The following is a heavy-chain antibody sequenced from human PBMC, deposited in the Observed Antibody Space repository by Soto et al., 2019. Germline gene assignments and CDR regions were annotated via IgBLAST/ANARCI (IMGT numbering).Heavy chain of an antibody. D-gene: IGHD2-2*01. J-gene: IGHJ1*01. V-gene: IGHV3-7*01. Sequence: GGSLRISCAASGFTFSNYLMSWVRQAPGKGLEWVANIKQDGSEKYYVDSVKGRFTISRDNAKNSLYLQMNSLRAEDTAVYYCASDIVLVPVVMPAEYFQHWGQGTLVTVSS. CDR2: IKQDGSEK. CDR1: GFTFSNYL. CDR3: ASDIVLVPVVMPAEYFQH.